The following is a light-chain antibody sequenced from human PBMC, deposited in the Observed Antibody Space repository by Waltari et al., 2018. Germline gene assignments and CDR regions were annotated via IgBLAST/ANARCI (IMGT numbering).Light chain of an antibody. CDR1: SSDVGAYNY. Sequence: QSALTQPRSLSGSPGQSVTISCTGSSSDVGAYNYVSWYQQHPGQAPKLMIYDVTERPSGVPDRFSGSKSGNTASLTISGLRAEDEADFYCCSYAGSYTYVFGTGTTVTVL. CDR2: DVT. V-gene: IGLV2-11*01. CDR3: CSYAGSYTYV. J-gene: IGLJ1*01.